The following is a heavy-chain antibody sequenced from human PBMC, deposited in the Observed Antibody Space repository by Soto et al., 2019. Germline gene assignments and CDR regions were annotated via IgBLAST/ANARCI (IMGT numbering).Heavy chain of an antibody. CDR3: ARQYYDFWSGSHPYYYYYMDV. CDR1: GGSISSSSYY. Sequence: PSETLSLTCTVSGGSISSSSYYWSWIRQPPGKGLEWIGYIYYSGSTNYNPSLKSRVTISVDTSKNQFSLKLSSVTAADTAVYYCARQYYDFWSGSHPYYYYYMDVWGKGTTVTVSS. V-gene: IGHV4-61*05. D-gene: IGHD3-3*01. J-gene: IGHJ6*03. CDR2: IYYSGST.